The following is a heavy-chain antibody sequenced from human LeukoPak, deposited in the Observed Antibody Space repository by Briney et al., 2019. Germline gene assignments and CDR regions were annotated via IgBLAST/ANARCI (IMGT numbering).Heavy chain of an antibody. V-gene: IGHV3-30-3*01. J-gene: IGHJ4*02. CDR1: GFTFSSYA. D-gene: IGHD2-15*01. Sequence: GGSLRLTCVVSGFTFSSYAMHWVRQAPGKGLAWVAVISYDGGKEYYADSVKGRFTISRDNSKNTLYLHMNSLRAEDTAVYYCARDTGDVGSAQPDYWGQGTLVTVSS. CDR2: ISYDGGKE. CDR3: ARDTGDVGSAQPDY.